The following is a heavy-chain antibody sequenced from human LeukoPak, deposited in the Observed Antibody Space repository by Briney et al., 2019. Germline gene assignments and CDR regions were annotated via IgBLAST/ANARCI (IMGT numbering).Heavy chain of an antibody. Sequence: ASLKVSCKASGYTFTSYDINWVRQATGQGLEWMGWMNPNSGNTGYAQKFQGRVTITRNTSISTAYMELSSLRSEDTAVYYCARGRSKVLLWFGEGDYYMDVWGKGTTVTVSS. V-gene: IGHV1-8*03. D-gene: IGHD3-10*01. CDR1: GYTFTSYD. J-gene: IGHJ6*03. CDR3: ARGRSKVLLWFGEGDYYMDV. CDR2: MNPNSGNT.